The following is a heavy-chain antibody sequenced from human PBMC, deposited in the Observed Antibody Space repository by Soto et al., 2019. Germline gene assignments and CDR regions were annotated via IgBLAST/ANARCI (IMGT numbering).Heavy chain of an antibody. CDR3: AKFGTGTRGWDFDY. CDR2: ISYDGSNK. D-gene: IGHD1-7*01. V-gene: IGHV3-30*18. J-gene: IGHJ4*02. CDR1: GFTFSSYG. Sequence: VGSLRLSCAASGFTFSSYGMHWVRQAPGKGLEWVAVISYDGSNKYYADSVKGRFTISRDNSKNTLYLQMNSLRAEDTAVYYCAKFGTGTRGWDFDYWGQGTLVTVSS.